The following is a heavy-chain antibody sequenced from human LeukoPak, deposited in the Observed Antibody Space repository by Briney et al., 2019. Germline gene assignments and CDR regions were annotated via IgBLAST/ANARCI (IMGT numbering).Heavy chain of an antibody. V-gene: IGHV3-21*01. CDR2: ISNSGSYI. CDR3: ARDLPHYYDSSGYPQPY. D-gene: IGHD3-22*01. CDR1: GFTFSSYN. Sequence: GGSLRLSCVASGFTFSSYNMNWGRQAPGKGLEWGSPISNSGSYIYYADSVKGRFTISRINAKNSLYLQMNSLRAEDTAVYYCARDLPHYYDSSGYPQPYWGQGTLVTVSS. J-gene: IGHJ4*02.